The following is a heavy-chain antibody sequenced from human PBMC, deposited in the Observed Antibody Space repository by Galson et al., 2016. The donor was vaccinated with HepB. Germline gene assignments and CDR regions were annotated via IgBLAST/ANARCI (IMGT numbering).Heavy chain of an antibody. CDR1: GYTFNKYA. J-gene: IGHJ5*02. D-gene: IGHD6-13*01. V-gene: IGHV1-3*01. CDR2: IDPGSGNT. Sequence: SVKVSCKASGYTFNKYAMHWVRQAPGQRLERMGWIDPGSGNTRYSQKLEDRVTLSTDTSANTAYVELSSLRSEDTAVYHCASRRDVAGLDPWGQGTLVTVSS. CDR3: ASRRDVAGLDP.